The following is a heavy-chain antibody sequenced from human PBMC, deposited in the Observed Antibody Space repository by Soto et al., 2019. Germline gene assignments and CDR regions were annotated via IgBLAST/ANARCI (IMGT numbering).Heavy chain of an antibody. CDR1: GYTFTSYG. CDR3: ASDEGGNYPPRTFDY. CDR2: ISAYNGNT. V-gene: IGHV1-18*01. Sequence: ASVKVSCKASGYTFTSYGISWVRQAPGQGLEWMGWISAYNGNTNYAQKLQGRVTMTTDTSTSTAYMELRSLRSDDTAVYYCASDEGGNYPPRTFDYWGQGTLVTVSS. D-gene: IGHD1-7*01. J-gene: IGHJ4*02.